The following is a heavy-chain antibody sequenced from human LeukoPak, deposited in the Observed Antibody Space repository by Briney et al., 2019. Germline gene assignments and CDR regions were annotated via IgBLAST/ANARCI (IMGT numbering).Heavy chain of an antibody. CDR1: GGTFSSYA. V-gene: IGHV1-69*04. J-gene: IGHJ4*02. D-gene: IGHD6-13*01. CDR3: ARSVIAAAGPPDY. CDR2: IIPILGIA. Sequence: SVKVSCKASGGTFSSYAISWVRQAPGQGLEWMGRIIPILGIANYAQKFQGRVTITADKSTGTAYMELSSLRSEDTAVYYCARSVIAAAGPPDYWGQGTLVTVSS.